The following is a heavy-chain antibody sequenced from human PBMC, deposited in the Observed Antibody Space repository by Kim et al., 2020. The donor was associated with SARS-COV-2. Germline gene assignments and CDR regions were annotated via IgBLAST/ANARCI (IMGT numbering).Heavy chain of an antibody. V-gene: IGHV3-33*05. J-gene: IGHJ4*02. CDR1: GFSLSSFG. Sequence: GGSLRLSCAASGFSLSSFGMQWVRRAPGKGLEWVSMISDDASRKYYVDSVRGRFTISRDNSRNTLFLQMNSLRVEDTALYYCARDKRGVYDKFGYWSDGDGYAELWGQGTPVTVSP. CDR2: ISDDASRK. D-gene: IGHD2-8*01. CDR3: ARDKRGVYDKFGYWSDGDGYAEL.